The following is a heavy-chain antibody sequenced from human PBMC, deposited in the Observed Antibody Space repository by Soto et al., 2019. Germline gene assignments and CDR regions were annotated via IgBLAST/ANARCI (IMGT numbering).Heavy chain of an antibody. Sequence: QVQLVESGGGVGQPGRSLRLSCAASGFTFSSYGMHWVRQAPGKGLEWVAGIWYDGSNKYYADSVKGRFTISRDNSKNTLYLQMNRLRDEDTAVYYCARLRTTAMVTVYYYYGMDVWGQGTTVTVSS. D-gene: IGHD5-18*01. CDR1: GFTFSSYG. CDR2: IWYDGSNK. J-gene: IGHJ6*02. CDR3: ARLRTTAMVTVYYYYGMDV. V-gene: IGHV3-33*01.